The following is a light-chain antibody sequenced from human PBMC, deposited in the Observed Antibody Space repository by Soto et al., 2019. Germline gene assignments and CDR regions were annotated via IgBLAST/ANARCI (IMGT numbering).Light chain of an antibody. Sequence: VVLTQSPATLSLSPGERATLSCRASQSVSSYLAWYQQKPGQAARLLIYDASNRATGIPARFSGSGSGTDFSLTISRLENEDFAVHFRQQFSNLLCFG. CDR1: QSVSSY. V-gene: IGKV3-11*01. J-gene: IGKJ4*01. CDR3: QQFSNLLC. CDR2: DAS.